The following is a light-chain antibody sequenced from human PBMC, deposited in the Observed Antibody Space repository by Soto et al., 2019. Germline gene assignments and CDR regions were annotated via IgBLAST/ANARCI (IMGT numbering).Light chain of an antibody. J-gene: IGLJ1*01. CDR3: CSYAGSSTYV. CDR2: EVS. CDR1: SSEVGSYNL. Sequence: QSALTQPASVSGSPGQSITISCTGTSSEVGSYNLVSWYQQHPGKAPKVMIYEVSKRPSGVPNRFSGSKSGYTASLTFSGLQAEDEADYYCCSYAGSSTYVFGTGTKVTVL. V-gene: IGLV2-23*02.